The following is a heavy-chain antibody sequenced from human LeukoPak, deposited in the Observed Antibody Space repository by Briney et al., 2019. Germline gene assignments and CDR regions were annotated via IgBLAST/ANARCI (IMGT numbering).Heavy chain of an antibody. CDR3: ARAHESSGLFDY. D-gene: IGHD6-19*01. V-gene: IGHV1-2*02. CDR1: GYTLSSYG. Sequence: GASVKVSCKASGYTLSSYGISWVRQAPGQGLEWMGWINPNSGGTNYAQKFQGRVTMTRDTSITTAYMDLSRLRSDDTAVYYCARAHESSGLFDYWGQGTLVTVSS. CDR2: INPNSGGT. J-gene: IGHJ4*02.